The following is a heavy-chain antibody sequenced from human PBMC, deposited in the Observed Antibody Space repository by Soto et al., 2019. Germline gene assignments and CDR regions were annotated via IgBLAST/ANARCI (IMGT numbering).Heavy chain of an antibody. CDR3: ANHFGELMTGFDY. CDR2: ISGSGGST. V-gene: IGHV3-23*01. CDR1: GFTFSSYA. J-gene: IGHJ4*02. Sequence: PGGSLRLSCAASGFTFSSYAMSWVRQAPGKGLEWVSAISGSGGSTYYADSVKGRFTISRDNSKNTLYLQMNSLRAEDTAVYYCANHFGELMTGFDYWGQGTLVTVSS. D-gene: IGHD3-10*01.